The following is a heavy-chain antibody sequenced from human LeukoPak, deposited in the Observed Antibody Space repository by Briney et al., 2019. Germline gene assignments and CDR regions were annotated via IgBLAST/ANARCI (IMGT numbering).Heavy chain of an antibody. Sequence: PSETLSLTCAVYGGSFSGYYWSWIRQPPGKGLEWIGEINHSGSTNYNPSLKSRVTISVDTSKNQFSLKLSSVTAADAAVYYCARGRRRLYYDFWSGYSLHYGMDVWGQGTTVTVSS. D-gene: IGHD3-3*01. V-gene: IGHV4-34*01. J-gene: IGHJ6*02. CDR2: INHSGST. CDR1: GGSFSGYY. CDR3: ARGRRRLYYDFWSGYSLHYGMDV.